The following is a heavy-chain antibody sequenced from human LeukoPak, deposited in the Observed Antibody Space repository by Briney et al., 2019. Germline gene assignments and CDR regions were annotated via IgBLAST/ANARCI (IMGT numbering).Heavy chain of an antibody. CDR2: IYYSGTT. J-gene: IGHJ6*03. CDR1: GFTFNDYY. V-gene: IGHV4-59*04. D-gene: IGHD6-13*01. CDR3: ARGFSSSWTVRYYYYMDV. Sequence: GSLRLSCAASGFTFNDYYMSWIRQPPGKGLEWIGNIYYSGTTYYNASLKSRLAMSVDTSKNQFSLNLSSVTAADTAVYYCARGFSSSWTVRYYYYMDVWGKGTTVTVSS.